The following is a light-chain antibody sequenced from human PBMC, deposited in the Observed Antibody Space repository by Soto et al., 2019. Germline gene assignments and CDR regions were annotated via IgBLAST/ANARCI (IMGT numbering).Light chain of an antibody. J-gene: IGKJ2*01. Sequence: DIQMTQSPSTLSASVGDRVTITCRASHSISNWLAWYQQKPGKAPKVLIYDASTLKSGVPSRFSGTGSGTEFTLTITSLQPDDFATYYCQQYDSYLGSFGQGTKLEIK. V-gene: IGKV1-5*01. CDR2: DAS. CDR3: QQYDSYLGS. CDR1: HSISNW.